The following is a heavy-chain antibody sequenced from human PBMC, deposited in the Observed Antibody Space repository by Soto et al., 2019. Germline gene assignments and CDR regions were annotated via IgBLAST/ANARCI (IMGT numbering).Heavy chain of an antibody. D-gene: IGHD1-26*01. CDR1: GYTFNSHG. J-gene: IGHJ4*02. Sequence: QVQLVQSGGEVKKPGASVIVSCKASGYTFNSHGITWVRQAPGQGLEWMGYISSYSDTSYAQKLQGRVTMTTDTSTSTAYMELRSLRSDDTAMYYCATAVSYSVGARLDNWGQGTLVTVSS. V-gene: IGHV1-18*01. CDR3: ATAVSYSVGARLDN. CDR2: ISSYSDT.